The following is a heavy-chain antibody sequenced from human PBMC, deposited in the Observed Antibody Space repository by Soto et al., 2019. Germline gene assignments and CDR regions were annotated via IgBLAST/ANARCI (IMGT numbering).Heavy chain of an antibody. V-gene: IGHV3-23*01. J-gene: IGHJ5*02. CDR3: AKEMGDYYDSSGSWFDP. CDR1: GLTFSSYV. CDR2: ISGSGGNT. Sequence: XESLKLSCAASGLTFSSYVMSGVRPAPGKGLEWVSAISGSGGNTYYADSVKGRFTISRDNSKNTLFLQMNSLRAEDTALYFCAKEMGDYYDSSGSWFDPCGQGTLVTVSS. D-gene: IGHD3-22*01.